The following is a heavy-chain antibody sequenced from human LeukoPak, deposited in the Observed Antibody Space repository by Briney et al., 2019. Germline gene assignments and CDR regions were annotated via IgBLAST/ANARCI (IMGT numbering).Heavy chain of an antibody. CDR3: ARAYGAAGTSYFQH. V-gene: IGHV3-53*01. J-gene: IGHJ1*01. CDR1: GFTVSSNY. CDR2: IYSGGST. D-gene: IGHD6-13*01. Sequence: GGSLRLSCAASGFTVSSNYMSWVRQAPGKGLEWVSVIYSGGSTYYADSVKGRFTISRDNSKNTLYLQMNSLRAEDTAVYYCARAYGAAGTSYFQHWGQGTLVTVSS.